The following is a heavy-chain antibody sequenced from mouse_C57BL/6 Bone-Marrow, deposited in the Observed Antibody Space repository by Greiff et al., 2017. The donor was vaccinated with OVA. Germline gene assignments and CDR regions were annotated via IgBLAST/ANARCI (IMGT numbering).Heavy chain of an antibody. D-gene: IGHD2-4*01. CDR2: IYPRSGNT. CDR1: GYTFTSYG. Sequence: QVQLQQSGAELARPGASVKLSCKASGYTFTSYGISWVKQRTGQGLEWIGEIYPRSGNTYYNEKFKGKATLTADKSSSTAYMELSSLTSEDSAVYFCAREPRYYDYCYWGQGTTLTVSS. V-gene: IGHV1-81*01. CDR3: AREPRYYDYCY. J-gene: IGHJ2*01.